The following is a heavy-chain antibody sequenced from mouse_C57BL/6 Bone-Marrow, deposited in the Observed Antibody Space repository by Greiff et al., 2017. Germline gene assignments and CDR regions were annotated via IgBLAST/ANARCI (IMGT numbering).Heavy chain of an antibody. J-gene: IGHJ2*01. CDR2: IDPEDGDT. Sequence: EVNLVESGAELVRPGASVKLSCTASGFNIKDYYMHWVKQRPEQGLEWIGRIDPEDGDTEYAPKFQGKATMTADTSTNTAYLQLSSLTSEDTAVYYCTTAAFYGSSPSYFYYWGQGTTLTVSS. D-gene: IGHD1-1*01. V-gene: IGHV14-1*01. CDR3: TTAAFYGSSPSYFYY. CDR1: GFNIKDYY.